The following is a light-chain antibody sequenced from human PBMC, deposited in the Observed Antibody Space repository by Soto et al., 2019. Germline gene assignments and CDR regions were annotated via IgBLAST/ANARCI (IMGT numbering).Light chain of an antibody. J-gene: IGLJ1*01. Sequence: QSVLTQHASVSGSPGQTITISCTGTNSAVGSYNLVSWYQQHPGKAPKLMIYEGSKRPSGVSNRFSGSKSGNTASLTISGLQAEDEADYYCCSYAGSSTYVFGTGTKVTVL. V-gene: IGLV2-23*01. CDR3: CSYAGSSTYV. CDR1: NSAVGSYNL. CDR2: EGS.